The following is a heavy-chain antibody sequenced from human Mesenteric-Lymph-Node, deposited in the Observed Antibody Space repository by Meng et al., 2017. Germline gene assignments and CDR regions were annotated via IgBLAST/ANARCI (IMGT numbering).Heavy chain of an antibody. V-gene: IGHV4-30-2*01. CDR1: GDSITSGDSS. CDR2: IYHGVNI. J-gene: IGHJ5*02. Sequence: YVSGLLRPSQTLSLTCAWCGDSITSGDSSWTWIPQPPGKGLEWIGYIYHGVNIYYTPSLRSRVTISVDKSRNQFSLKLTSVSAADTAVYYCVRDTRRGGGWFDPWGQGTLVTVSS. D-gene: IGHD3-10*01. CDR3: VRDTRRGGGWFDP.